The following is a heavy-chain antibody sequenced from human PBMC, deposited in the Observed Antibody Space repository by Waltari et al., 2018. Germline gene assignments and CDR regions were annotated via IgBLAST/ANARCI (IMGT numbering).Heavy chain of an antibody. V-gene: IGHV1-69*01. Sequence: QVQLAQSGAEVKKPGSAVKVSCKAAGGTVSSYAISWVRQAPGRGIEWMGGIIPIFGTANYAQKFQGRVTITADESTSTAYMELSSLRSEDTAVYYCAGSPYYYGSYDVDYYYGMDVWGQGTTVTVSS. D-gene: IGHD3-10*01. CDR2: IIPIFGTA. CDR3: AGSPYYYGSYDVDYYYGMDV. J-gene: IGHJ6*02. CDR1: GGTVSSYA.